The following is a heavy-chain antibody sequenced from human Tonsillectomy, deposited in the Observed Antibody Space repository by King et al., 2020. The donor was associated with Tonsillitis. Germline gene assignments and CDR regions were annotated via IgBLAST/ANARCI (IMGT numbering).Heavy chain of an antibody. V-gene: IGHV2-26*01. Sequence: VTLKESGPVLVKPTETLTLTCTVSGFSLSNTRMAVSWIRQPPGKALEWLAHIFSNDEKSYSTSLKSRLTISRDTSKSQVVLTMTNMDPVDTATYYCARIVASGYCSGGSCYPNWFDPWGQGTLVTVSS. CDR2: IFSNDEK. CDR1: GFSLSNTRMA. CDR3: ARIVASGYCSGGSCYPNWFDP. D-gene: IGHD2-15*01. J-gene: IGHJ5*02.